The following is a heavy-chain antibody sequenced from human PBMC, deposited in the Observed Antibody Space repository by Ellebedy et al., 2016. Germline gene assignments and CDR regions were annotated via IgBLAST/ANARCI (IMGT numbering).Heavy chain of an antibody. Sequence: SVKVSCXPSGGSLTSIAVNWVRQAPGQGLEWMGGIIPVFGTTHYSQRLQGRVTITADDSTNTVYMELTSLRSEDTAVYYCARAVGSVERYLFDYWGQGTLVTVSS. V-gene: IGHV1-69*13. D-gene: IGHD3-9*01. CDR2: IIPVFGTT. J-gene: IGHJ4*02. CDR1: GGSLTSIA. CDR3: ARAVGSVERYLFDY.